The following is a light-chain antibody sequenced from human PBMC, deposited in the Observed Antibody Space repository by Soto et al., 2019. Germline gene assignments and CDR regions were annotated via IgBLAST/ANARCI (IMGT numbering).Light chain of an antibody. J-gene: IGLJ1*01. Sequence: QSVLAQPASVSGSPGQSITISCTGTSSDVGAYNSVSWYQQHPHRAPQVIIYKGTQRPSGVSNRFSGSTSGNAASLTISALQADDEADYFCCSSATESTYVFGPGTTVTVL. V-gene: IGLV2-23*01. CDR1: SSDVGAYNS. CDR2: KGT. CDR3: CSSATESTYV.